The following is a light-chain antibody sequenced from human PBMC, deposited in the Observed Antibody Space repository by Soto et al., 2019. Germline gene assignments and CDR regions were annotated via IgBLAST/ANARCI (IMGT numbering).Light chain of an antibody. CDR1: ENINRW. Sequence: DIQMTQSPSIVSASVGDRVTITCRASENINRWLAWHQQKPGKAPKVLIYKAWDLENGFSERFRGGGSGTEFTLTINNLQPGDFGYYYCQQYYRHETFGPGTKLEVK. J-gene: IGKJ1*01. V-gene: IGKV1-5*03. CDR2: KAW. CDR3: QQYYRHET.